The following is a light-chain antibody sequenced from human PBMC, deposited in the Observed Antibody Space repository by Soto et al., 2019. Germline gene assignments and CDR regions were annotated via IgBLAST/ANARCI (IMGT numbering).Light chain of an antibody. CDR2: EVS. CDR3: SSYTSSSTAPYV. Sequence: QSAVTQPASVSGSPGQSITISCTGTSSDVGGYNYVSWYQQHPGEAPKLMIYEVSNRPSGVSNRFSGSKSGNTASLTISGLQAEDEADYYCSSYTSSSTAPYVFGTGTKVTVL. J-gene: IGLJ1*01. V-gene: IGLV2-14*01. CDR1: SSDVGGYNY.